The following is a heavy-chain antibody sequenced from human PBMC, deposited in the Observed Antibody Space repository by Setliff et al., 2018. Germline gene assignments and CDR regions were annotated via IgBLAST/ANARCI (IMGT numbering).Heavy chain of an antibody. J-gene: IGHJ4*02. D-gene: IGHD3-10*01. CDR3: ARGSQKAPSSYYYGYYFDY. Sequence: PSETLSLTCAVYGGSFNVYFWSWIRQPPGKGLEWIGEISHSGSTNYNPSLKSRVTMSVDKSKNQFSLKLKSMTAADTAVYYCARGSQKAPSSYYYGYYFDYWGQGTLVTVSS. CDR1: GGSFNVYF. V-gene: IGHV4-34*01. CDR2: ISHSGST.